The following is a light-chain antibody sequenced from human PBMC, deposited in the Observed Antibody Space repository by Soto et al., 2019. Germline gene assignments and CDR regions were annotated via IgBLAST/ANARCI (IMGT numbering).Light chain of an antibody. CDR2: DDD. J-gene: IGLJ1*01. CDR1: SSNIRNNY. Sequence: QSVLTQPPSVSAAPGQTITISCSGSSSNIRNNYVSWYQQLPGTAPKLLIYDDDERPSGIPDRFSGSKSGTSATLGITGLRTGDEADYYCGTWDNSLSAYVFGTGTKVTVL. CDR3: GTWDNSLSAYV. V-gene: IGLV1-51*01.